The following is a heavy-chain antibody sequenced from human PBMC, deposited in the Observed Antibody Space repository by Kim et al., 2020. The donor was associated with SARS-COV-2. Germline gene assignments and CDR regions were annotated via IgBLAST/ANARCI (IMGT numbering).Heavy chain of an antibody. CDR3: ARQKPGIAVAGTSNWFDP. Sequence: GESLKISCKGSGYSFTSYWIGWVRQMPGKGLEWMGIIYPGDSDTRYSPSFQGQVTISADKSISTAYLQWSSLKASDTAMYYCARQKPGIAVAGTSNWFDPWGQGTLVTVSS. J-gene: IGHJ5*02. V-gene: IGHV5-51*01. D-gene: IGHD6-19*01. CDR1: GYSFTSYW. CDR2: IYPGDSDT.